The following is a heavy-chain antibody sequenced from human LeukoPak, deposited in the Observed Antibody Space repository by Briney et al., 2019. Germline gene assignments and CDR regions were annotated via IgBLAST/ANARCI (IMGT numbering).Heavy chain of an antibody. CDR2: ISSSSSYI. J-gene: IGHJ4*02. Sequence: GGSLRLSCVASGFTFSHYSMNWVRQAPGKGLEWVSSISSSSSYIYYADSVKGRFTISRDNAKNSLYLQMNSLRAEDTAVYYCARDHMASSGYFDYWGQGTLVTVSS. V-gene: IGHV3-21*01. CDR3: ARDHMASSGYFDY. D-gene: IGHD3-22*01. CDR1: GFTFSHYS.